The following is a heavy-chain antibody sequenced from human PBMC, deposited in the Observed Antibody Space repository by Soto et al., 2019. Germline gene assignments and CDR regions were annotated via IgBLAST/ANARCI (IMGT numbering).Heavy chain of an antibody. CDR3: ARVVDYYDPYYYYGMDV. CDR2: ISSSSNYK. V-gene: IGHV3-21*01. Sequence: EVQLVESGGGLVKPGGSLRLSCEASGFTLSSYTMTWVRQAQGKGLEWASSISSSSNYKNYADSMKGRFTISRDNAKNSLYLQMNSLRVEDTAVYYCARVVDYYDPYYYYGMDVWGQGTTVTVSS. CDR1: GFTLSSYT. J-gene: IGHJ6*02. D-gene: IGHD3-22*01.